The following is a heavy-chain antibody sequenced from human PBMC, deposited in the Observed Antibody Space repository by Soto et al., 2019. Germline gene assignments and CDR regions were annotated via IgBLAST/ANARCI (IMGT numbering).Heavy chain of an antibody. Sequence: PGGSLRLSCAASGFTFSSYSMNWVRQAPGKGLEWVSSISSSSSYIYYADSVKGRFTISRDNAKNSLYLQMNSLRPEDTALYYCARAHPRGRYFDWLIFPLGYWGRGALVTVSS. D-gene: IGHD3-9*01. CDR1: GFTFSSYS. CDR3: ARAHPRGRYFDWLIFPLGY. V-gene: IGHV3-21*04. J-gene: IGHJ4*02. CDR2: ISSSSSYI.